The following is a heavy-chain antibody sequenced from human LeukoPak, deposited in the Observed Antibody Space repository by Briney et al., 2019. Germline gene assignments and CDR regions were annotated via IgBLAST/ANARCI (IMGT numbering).Heavy chain of an antibody. Sequence: GGSLRLSCAASGFTFSTYWMTWVRQAPGKGLEWVAGIWYDESNKYYAYSVEGRFTISRDNSKNTLDLEMNSLRAEDTAVYYCAREDPSVNDAFDIWGQGTMVTVSS. V-gene: IGHV3-33*08. CDR2: IWYDESNK. J-gene: IGHJ3*02. D-gene: IGHD2/OR15-2a*01. CDR1: GFTFSTYW. CDR3: AREDPSVNDAFDI.